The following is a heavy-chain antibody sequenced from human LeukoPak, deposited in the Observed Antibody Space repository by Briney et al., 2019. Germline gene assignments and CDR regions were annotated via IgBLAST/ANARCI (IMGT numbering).Heavy chain of an antibody. V-gene: IGHV1-69*13. Sequence: GASVKVSCKASRGTFSSYAISWVRQAPGQGLEWMGGIIPIFGTANYAQKFQGRVTITADESTSTAYMELSSLRSEDTAVYYCARALGYCSSTSCSNWFDPWGQGTLVTVSS. CDR1: RGTFSSYA. J-gene: IGHJ5*02. D-gene: IGHD2-2*01. CDR3: ARALGYCSSTSCSNWFDP. CDR2: IIPIFGTA.